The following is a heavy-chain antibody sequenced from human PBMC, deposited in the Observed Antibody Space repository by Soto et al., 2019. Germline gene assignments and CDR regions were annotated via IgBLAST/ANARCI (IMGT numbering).Heavy chain of an antibody. CDR2: ISSSSSTI. D-gene: IGHD6-13*01. V-gene: IGHV3-48*01. CDR1: GFTFSSYS. J-gene: IGHJ5*02. CDR3: AREIAAAAKPGFEP. Sequence: GGSLRLSCAASGFTFSSYSMNWVRQAPGKGLEWVSYISSSSSTIYYADSVKGRLTISRDNAKNSLYLQMNSLRAEDTAVYYCAREIAAAAKPGFEPWGQGTLVTVSS.